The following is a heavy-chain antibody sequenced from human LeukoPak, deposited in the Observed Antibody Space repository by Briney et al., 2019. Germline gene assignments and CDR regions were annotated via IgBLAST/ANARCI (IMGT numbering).Heavy chain of an antibody. D-gene: IGHD5-18*01. V-gene: IGHV3-21*01. CDR3: ARVGDTAMAIDY. J-gene: IGHJ4*02. CDR1: GFTFSSYS. CDR2: ISSSSSYI. Sequence: PGGSLRISCAASGFTFSSYSMNWVRQAPGKGLEWVSSISSSSSYIYYADSVKGRFTISRDNAKNSLYLQMNSLRAEDTAVYYCARVGDTAMAIDYWGQGTLVTVSS.